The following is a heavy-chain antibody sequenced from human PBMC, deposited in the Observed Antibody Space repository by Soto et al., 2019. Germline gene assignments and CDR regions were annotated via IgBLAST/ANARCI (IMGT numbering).Heavy chain of an antibody. J-gene: IGHJ6*02. CDR2: INAGNGNT. CDR1: GYTFTSYA. Sequence: QVQLVQSGAEVKKPGASVKVSCKASGYTFTSYAMHWVRQAPGQRLEWMGWINAGNGNTKYSQKFQGRGTITRDTSASTAYIELSSLRSADTAVYYCARHDSSCMSPPDGMDVWGQGTTVTVSS. CDR3: ARHDSSCMSPPDGMDV. V-gene: IGHV1-3*01. D-gene: IGHD3-22*01.